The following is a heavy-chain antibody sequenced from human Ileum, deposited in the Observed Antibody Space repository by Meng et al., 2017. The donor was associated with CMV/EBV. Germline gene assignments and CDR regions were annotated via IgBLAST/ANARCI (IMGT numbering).Heavy chain of an antibody. Sequence: GESLKISCSTSGFTFNNYWMHWVRQAPGKGLVWVSRINGDGSSANYGDSVKGRFTISRDNSKNTLDLQMNSLRAEDTAVYYCAKDRHSGSYGGMDVWGQGTTVTVSS. V-gene: IGHV3-74*01. CDR2: INGDGSSA. J-gene: IGHJ6*02. CDR3: AKDRHSGSYGGMDV. D-gene: IGHD1-26*01. CDR1: GFTFNNYW.